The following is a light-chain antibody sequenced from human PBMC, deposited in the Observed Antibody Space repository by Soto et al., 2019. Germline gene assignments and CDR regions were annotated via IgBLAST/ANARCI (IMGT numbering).Light chain of an antibody. CDR1: QNVATY. Sequence: DIRMTQSPSSLSASIGDRGTISCRARQNVATYLNWYQQKPGKAPNLLIYLASTWQSGVPSRFSGSGSGTEFTLTISRLQPEDVEAYFCQQIYSPPYTFGRGTKLEIK. V-gene: IGKV1-39*01. CDR2: LAS. J-gene: IGKJ2*01. CDR3: QQIYSPPYT.